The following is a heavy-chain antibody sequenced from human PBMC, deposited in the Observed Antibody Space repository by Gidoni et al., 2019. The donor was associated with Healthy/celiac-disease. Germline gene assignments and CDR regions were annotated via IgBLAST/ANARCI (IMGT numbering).Heavy chain of an antibody. J-gene: IGHJ3*02. CDR3: AKDRVPGGYMIVVVLDAFDI. CDR2: ISGSGGST. CDR1: GFTFSGYA. V-gene: IGHV3-23*01. D-gene: IGHD3-22*01. Sequence: EVQLLESGGGLVQPGGSLRLYCAASGFTFSGYAMSWVRQAPGKGLEWVSAISGSGGSTYYADSVKGRFTISRDNSKNTLYLQMNSLRAEDTAVYYCAKDRVPGGYMIVVVLDAFDIWGQGTMVTVSS.